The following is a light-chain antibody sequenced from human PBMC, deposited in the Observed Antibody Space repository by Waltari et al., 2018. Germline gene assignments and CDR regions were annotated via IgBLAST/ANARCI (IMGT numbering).Light chain of an antibody. CDR2: AAS. Sequence: DIQMTQSPSSLSASVGDRVTITCRASQGITNYLAWYQQKPGKVPKALIFAASTLQSGVPSRFSASGSGTDFTLTVNSLQPEDVATYYCQQYSSAPITFGQGTRLEIK. J-gene: IGKJ5*01. V-gene: IGKV1-27*01. CDR3: QQYSSAPIT. CDR1: QGITNY.